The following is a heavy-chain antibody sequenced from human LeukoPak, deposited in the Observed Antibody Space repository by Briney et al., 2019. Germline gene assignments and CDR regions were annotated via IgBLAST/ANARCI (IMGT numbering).Heavy chain of an antibody. J-gene: IGHJ3*02. CDR1: GGTLSSYA. CDR3: ARLRNYYGSGSYYNVDAFDI. CDR2: IIPIFGTA. D-gene: IGHD3-10*01. Sequence: SVKVSCKASGGTLSSYAISWVRQAPGQGLEWMGGIIPIFGTANYPQKFQGRVTITADESTSTAYMELSSLRSEDTAVYYCARLRNYYGSGSYYNVDAFDIWGQGTMVTVSS. V-gene: IGHV1-69*13.